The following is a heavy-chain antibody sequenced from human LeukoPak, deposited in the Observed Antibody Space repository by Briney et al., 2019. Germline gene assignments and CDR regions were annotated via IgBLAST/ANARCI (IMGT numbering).Heavy chain of an antibody. CDR1: GFTFSSYW. V-gene: IGHV3-74*01. CDR2: INSDGSST. Sequence: GGSLRLSCAASGFTFSSYWMHWVRQAPGKGLVWVSRINSDGSSTSYADSVKGRFAISRDNAKNTLYLQMNSLRAEDTAVYYCARRGRIPVGFDIWGQGTMVTVPS. D-gene: IGHD4-23*01. J-gene: IGHJ3*02. CDR3: ARRGRIPVGFDI.